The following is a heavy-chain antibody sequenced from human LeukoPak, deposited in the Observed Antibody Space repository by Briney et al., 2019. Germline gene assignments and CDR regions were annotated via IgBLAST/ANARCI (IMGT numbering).Heavy chain of an antibody. J-gene: IGHJ4*02. CDR2: ISGSGGST. Sequence: GGSLRLSCAASGFTFSSYAMSWVRQAPGKGLEWVSAISGSGGSTYYADSVKGRFTISRDNSKNTLYLQMNSLRAEDTAVYYCAKSYGSGSYYNLDYWGQGTLVTVSS. V-gene: IGHV3-23*01. CDR3: AKSYGSGSYYNLDY. D-gene: IGHD3-10*01. CDR1: GFTFSSYA.